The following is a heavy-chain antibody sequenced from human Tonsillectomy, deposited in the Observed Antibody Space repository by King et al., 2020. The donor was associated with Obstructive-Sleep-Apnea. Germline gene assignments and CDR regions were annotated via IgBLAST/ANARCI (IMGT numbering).Heavy chain of an antibody. J-gene: IGHJ4*02. Sequence: QLQESGPGLVKPSETLSLTCTVSGVAISSYYSSWIRQPPGKGVEWIGYIYYSGSTNYNPSPKSRVTISVDTSKNQFSLKLSSVTAADTAVYYCARTPGSYYFDYWGQGTLVTVSS. CDR1: GVAISSYY. CDR3: ARTPGSYYFDY. V-gene: IGHV4-59*01. CDR2: IYYSGST.